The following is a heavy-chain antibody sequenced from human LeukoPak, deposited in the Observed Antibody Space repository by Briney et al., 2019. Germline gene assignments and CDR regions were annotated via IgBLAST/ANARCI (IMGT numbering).Heavy chain of an antibody. CDR3: ASGEAAAALLVGMDV. D-gene: IGHD6-13*01. V-gene: IGHV3-30*03. CDR1: GFTFSSYG. Sequence: PGGSLRLSCAASGFTFSSYGMHWVRQAPGKGLEWVAVISYDGSNKYYADSVKGRFTISRDNSKNTLYLQMNSLRAEDTAVYYCASGEAAAALLVGMDVWGQGTTVTVSS. CDR2: ISYDGSNK. J-gene: IGHJ6*02.